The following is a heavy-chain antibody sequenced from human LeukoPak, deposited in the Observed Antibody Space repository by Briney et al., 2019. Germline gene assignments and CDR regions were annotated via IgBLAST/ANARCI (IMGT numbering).Heavy chain of an antibody. V-gene: IGHV3-48*01. D-gene: IGHD3-10*01. CDR1: GFTFSTYT. J-gene: IGHJ5*02. CDR3: ARALSHH. CDR2: SIGSGGSA. Sequence: GGSLRLSCVASGFTFSTYTMNWIRQAPGKGLEWVSGSIGSGGSAFYADSVKGRFTISRDNAKNSLYLQMNSLRAEDTAVYYCARALSHHWGQGTLVTVSS.